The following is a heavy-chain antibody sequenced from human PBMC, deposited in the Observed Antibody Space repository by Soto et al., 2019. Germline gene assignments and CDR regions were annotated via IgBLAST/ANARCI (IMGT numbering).Heavy chain of an antibody. J-gene: IGHJ4*02. D-gene: IGHD3-9*01. CDR1: DDSINSDKYY. Sequence: PSETLSLTCSVSDDSINSDKYYWGWIRQPPGKGLEWIGSIYYRDNAYHNPSLQTRVTISLDKSRSQFSLKLNSVTAADSAVYFCARLEGLATISYYFDFWGPGALVTVSS. V-gene: IGHV4-39*01. CDR3: ARLEGLATISYYFDF. CDR2: IYYRDNA.